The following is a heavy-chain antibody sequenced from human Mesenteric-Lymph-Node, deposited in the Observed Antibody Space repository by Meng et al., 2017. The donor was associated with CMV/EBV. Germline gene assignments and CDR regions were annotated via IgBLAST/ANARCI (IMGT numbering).Heavy chain of an antibody. CDR3: ARRGNYDSDYSEY. CDR1: GDSISNSTYY. Sequence: QLQLQEPGPGLVKPSETLSLSCIVSGDSISNSTYYWTWIRQTPGKGLEWIGSVHHSGTTYYNPSLKGRLTISVDTSANLFSLRLSTVTAADTATYYCARRGNYDSDYSEYWGQGTLVTVSS. V-gene: IGHV4-39*01. CDR2: VHHSGTT. J-gene: IGHJ4*02. D-gene: IGHD3-22*01.